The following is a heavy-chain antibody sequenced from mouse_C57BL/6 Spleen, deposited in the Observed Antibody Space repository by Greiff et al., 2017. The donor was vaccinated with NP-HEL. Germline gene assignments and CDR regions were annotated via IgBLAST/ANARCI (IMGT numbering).Heavy chain of an antibody. CDR2: IYPGSGST. J-gene: IGHJ1*03. Sequence: VQLQQPGAELVKPGASVKMSCKASGYTFTGYWITWVKQRPGQGLEWIGDIYPGSGSTNYNEKFKSKATLTVDTSSSTAYMQLSSLTSEDSAVYICARSDTTVVDPCWYFDDWGTGTPVTVSS. CDR1: GYTFTGYW. CDR3: ARSDTTVVDPCWYFDD. D-gene: IGHD1-1*01. V-gene: IGHV1-55*01.